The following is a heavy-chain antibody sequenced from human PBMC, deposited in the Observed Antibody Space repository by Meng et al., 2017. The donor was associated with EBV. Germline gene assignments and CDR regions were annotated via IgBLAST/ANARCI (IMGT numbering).Heavy chain of an antibody. J-gene: IGHJ5*02. CDR2: IYWDDDK. D-gene: IGHD6-13*01. CDR3: AHRRDEYSSSWYGWFDP. Sequence: QVTLKESGPTPVQPTQTLTLTCTFSGFSLSTSGVGVGWIRQPPGKALEWLALIYWDDDKRYSPSLKSRLTITKDTSKNQVVLTMTNMDPVDTATYYCAHRRDEYSSSWYGWFDPWGQGTLVTVSS. CDR1: GFSLSTSGVG. V-gene: IGHV2-5*02.